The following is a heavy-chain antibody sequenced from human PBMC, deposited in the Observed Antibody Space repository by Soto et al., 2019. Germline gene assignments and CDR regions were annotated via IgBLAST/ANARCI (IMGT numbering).Heavy chain of an antibody. J-gene: IGHJ4*02. D-gene: IGHD3-10*01. Sequence: EVKLLESGGGLVQPGGSLRLSCAASGFTFSTYAMSWVRQAPGKGLEWVSGINDGGDNTYDADSVKGRFTISRDNSKNTLFVQMNSLRVEDTAVYYCAKGSRGYYGTNSYYYFDSWGQGTLVIVAS. CDR3: AKGSRGYYGTNSYYYFDS. CDR1: GFTFSTYA. CDR2: INDGGDNT. V-gene: IGHV3-23*01.